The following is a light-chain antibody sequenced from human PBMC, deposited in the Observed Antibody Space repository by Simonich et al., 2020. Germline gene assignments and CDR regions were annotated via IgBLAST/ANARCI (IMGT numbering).Light chain of an antibody. V-gene: IGLV3-27*01. J-gene: IGLJ3*02. Sequence: SYALTQPSSVSVSPGQTARITCSGDVLAKKYARWFQQKPGQAPVLVIYQDSERPSGIPERFPGSSSGTTVTLTISGAQVEDEADYYCYSAADNNWVFGGGTKLTVL. CDR3: YSAADNNWV. CDR1: VLAKKY. CDR2: QDS.